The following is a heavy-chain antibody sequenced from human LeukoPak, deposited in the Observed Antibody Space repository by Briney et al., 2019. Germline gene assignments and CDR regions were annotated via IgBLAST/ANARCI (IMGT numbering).Heavy chain of an antibody. CDR3: ANSPKSDY. CDR2: MSGSGGST. Sequence: GGSLRLSCAASGFTFSSYGMSWFRQAPGKGLEWLSAMSGSGGSTYYADSVQGRFTISRDNSKSTLYLQMSSLRAEDTAVYYCANSPKSDYWGQGTLVTVSS. J-gene: IGHJ4*02. V-gene: IGHV3-23*01. CDR1: GFTFSSYG.